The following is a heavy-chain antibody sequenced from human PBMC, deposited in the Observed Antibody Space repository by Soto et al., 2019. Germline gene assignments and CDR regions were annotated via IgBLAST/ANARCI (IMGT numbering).Heavy chain of an antibody. V-gene: IGHV3-30*18. J-gene: IGHJ5*02. CDR1: GFTFSSYG. CDR2: ISYDGSNK. Sequence: GGSLRLSCAASGFTFSSYGMHWVRQAPGKGLEWVAVISYDGSNKYYADSVKGRFTISRDNSKNTLYLQMNSLRAEDTAVYYCANDRPGNEGYCSGGSCYRFDPWGQGTLVTVSS. CDR3: ANDRPGNEGYCSGGSCYRFDP. D-gene: IGHD2-15*01.